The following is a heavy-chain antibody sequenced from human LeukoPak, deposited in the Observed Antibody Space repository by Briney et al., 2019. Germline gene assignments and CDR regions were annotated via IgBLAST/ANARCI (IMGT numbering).Heavy chain of an antibody. CDR3: AREGGNYYDSRAFDI. D-gene: IGHD3-22*01. Sequence: PGGSLRLSCAASGFTFSSYSMNWVRQAPGKGLEWVSSISSSSRYIYYADSVKGRFTISRGNAKNSLYLQMNSLRAEDTAVYYCAREGGNYYDSRAFDIWGQGTMVTVSS. CDR2: ISSSSRYI. CDR1: GFTFSSYS. J-gene: IGHJ3*02. V-gene: IGHV3-21*01.